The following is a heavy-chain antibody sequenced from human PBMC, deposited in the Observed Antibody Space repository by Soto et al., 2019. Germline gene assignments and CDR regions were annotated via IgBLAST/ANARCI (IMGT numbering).Heavy chain of an antibody. J-gene: IGHJ4*02. V-gene: IGHV3-7*03. D-gene: IGHD3-3*01. CDR1: GFIFSNYW. Sequence: PGGSLSLSCAASGFIFSNYWMSWVRQVPGEGLEWVANIQQGRTEKYYVDSVRGRFTTSRDNAKNALYLQMNSLRAEDSAVYYCASQYFDIFDYWGQGTLVTVSS. CDR2: IQQGRTEK. CDR3: ASQYFDIFDY.